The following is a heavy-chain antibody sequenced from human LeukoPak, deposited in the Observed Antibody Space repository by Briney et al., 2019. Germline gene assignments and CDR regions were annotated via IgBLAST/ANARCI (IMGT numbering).Heavy chain of an antibody. Sequence: PSETLSLTCTVSGGSISSYYWSWVRQAPGKGLEWVSNISGSGRGGNTYYADSVKGRFTISRDNSKNTLYLQMNSLRAEDTAVYYCAKSGLNRFDYWGQGILVTVSS. CDR2: ISGSGRGGNT. V-gene: IGHV3-23*01. J-gene: IGHJ4*02. CDR1: GGSISSYY. D-gene: IGHD2-15*01. CDR3: AKSGLNRFDY.